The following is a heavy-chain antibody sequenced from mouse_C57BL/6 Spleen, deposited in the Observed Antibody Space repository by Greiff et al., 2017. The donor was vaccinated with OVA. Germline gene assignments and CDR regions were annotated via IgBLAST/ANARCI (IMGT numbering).Heavy chain of an antibody. V-gene: IGHV14-2*01. CDR1: GFNIKDYY. Sequence: VQLKESGAELVKPGASVKLSCTASGFNIKDYYMHWVKQRTEQGLEWIGRIDPEDGETKYAPKFQGKATITADTSSNTAYLQLSSLTSEDTAVYYCASGSYYGSSYEGFAYWGQGTLVTVSA. CDR3: ASGSYYGSSYEGFAY. D-gene: IGHD1-1*01. CDR2: IDPEDGET. J-gene: IGHJ3*01.